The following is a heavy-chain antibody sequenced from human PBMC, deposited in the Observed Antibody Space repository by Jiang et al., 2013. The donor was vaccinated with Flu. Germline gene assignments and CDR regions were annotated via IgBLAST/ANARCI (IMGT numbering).Heavy chain of an antibody. J-gene: IGHJ4*02. V-gene: IGHV1-46*01. CDR3: ASGGTYSYGVDN. D-gene: IGHD1-26*01. CDR1: GDTFTSYY. CDR2: IKPSGTST. Sequence: SGAEVKKPGASVKVSCKASGDTFTSYYIHWVRQAPGQALEWMGVIKPSGTSTNYAQKFQGRVTMTRDTSSGTVYMELSGLRSEDTALYFCASGGTYSYGVDNWGQGTLVTVSS.